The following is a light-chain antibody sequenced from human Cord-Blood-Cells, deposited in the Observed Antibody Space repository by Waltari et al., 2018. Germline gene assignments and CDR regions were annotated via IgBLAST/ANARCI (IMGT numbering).Light chain of an antibody. Sequence: SASGSPGQSVTISCTGTSSDVGGYNYVSWYQQHPGKAPKLMIYEVSKRPSGVPDRFSGSKSGNTASLTVSGLQAEDEADYYCSSYAGSNNFVFGTGTKVTVL. CDR3: SSYAGSNNFV. CDR2: EVS. CDR1: SSDVGGYNY. V-gene: IGLV2-8*01. J-gene: IGLJ1*01.